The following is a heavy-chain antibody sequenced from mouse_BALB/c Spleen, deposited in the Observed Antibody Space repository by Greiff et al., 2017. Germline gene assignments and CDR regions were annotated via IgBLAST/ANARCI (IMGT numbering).Heavy chain of an antibody. CDR2: ISSGGSYT. V-gene: IGHV5-6-4*01. Sequence: EVQGVESGGGLVKPGGSLKLSCAASGFTFSSYTMSWVRQTPEKRLEWVATISSGGSYTYYPDSVKGRFTISRDNAKNTLYLQMSSLKSEDTAMYYCTRGGSGAWFAYWGQGTLVTVSA. CDR3: TRGGSGAWFAY. D-gene: IGHD4-1*01. CDR1: GFTFSSYT. J-gene: IGHJ3*01.